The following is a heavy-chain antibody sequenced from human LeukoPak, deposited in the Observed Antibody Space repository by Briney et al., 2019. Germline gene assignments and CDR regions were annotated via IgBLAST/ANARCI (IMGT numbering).Heavy chain of an antibody. Sequence: ASVKVSCKASGYTFTSYGISWVRQALGQGLEWMGWISAYNGNTNYAQKLQGRVTMTTDTSTSTAYMELRSLRSDDTAVYYCAREANYDYVWGSYRLDYWGQGTLVTVSS. J-gene: IGHJ4*02. CDR1: GYTFTSYG. CDR2: ISAYNGNT. CDR3: AREANYDYVWGSYRLDY. V-gene: IGHV1-18*01. D-gene: IGHD3-16*02.